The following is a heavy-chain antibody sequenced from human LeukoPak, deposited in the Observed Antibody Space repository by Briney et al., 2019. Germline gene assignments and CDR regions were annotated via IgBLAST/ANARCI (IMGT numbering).Heavy chain of an antibody. V-gene: IGHV4-31*03. Sequence: SETLSLTCTVSGGSISSGGYYWSWIRQHPGKGLGWIGYIYYSGSTYYNPSLKSRVTISVDTSKNQFSLKLSSVTAADTAVYYCARSTLDFGDYSTNLYYFDYWGQGTLVTVSS. J-gene: IGHJ4*02. CDR3: ARSTLDFGDYSTNLYYFDY. CDR2: IYYSGST. D-gene: IGHD4-17*01. CDR1: GGSISSGGYY.